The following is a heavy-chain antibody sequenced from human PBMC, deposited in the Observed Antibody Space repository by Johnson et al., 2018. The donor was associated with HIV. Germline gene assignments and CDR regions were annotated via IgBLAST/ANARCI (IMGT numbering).Heavy chain of an antibody. J-gene: IGHJ3*02. V-gene: IGHV3-9*01. CDR2: ISWNSGSI. Sequence: VQLVESGGGLVQPGRSLRLSCAASGFTFDDYAMHWVRQAPGKGLEWVSGISWNSGSIGYADSVKGRFPISSDNAKNSLYLQMNSLRAEDTALYYCTRTDDTYNYDISGYVDAFDIWGQGTMVTVSS. CDR1: GFTFDDYA. D-gene: IGHD3-22*01. CDR3: TRTDDTYNYDISGYVDAFDI.